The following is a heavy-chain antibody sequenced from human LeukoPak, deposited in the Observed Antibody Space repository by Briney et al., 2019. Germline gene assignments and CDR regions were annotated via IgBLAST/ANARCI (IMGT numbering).Heavy chain of an antibody. Sequence: PSETLSLTCTVSGGSISSSSYYWGWIRQPPGKGLEWIGRIYTSGSTNYNPSLKSRVTISVDTSKNQFSLKLSSVTAADTAVYYCARTGYCSGGSCYHYYYYYMDVWGKGTTVTISS. CDR3: ARTGYCSGGSCYHYYYYYMDV. CDR2: IYTSGST. J-gene: IGHJ6*03. CDR1: GGSISSSSYY. D-gene: IGHD2-15*01. V-gene: IGHV4-61*02.